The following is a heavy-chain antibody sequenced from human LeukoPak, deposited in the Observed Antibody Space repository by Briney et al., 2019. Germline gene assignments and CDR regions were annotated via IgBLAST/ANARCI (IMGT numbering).Heavy chain of an antibody. D-gene: IGHD4-11*01. CDR2: INHSGST. CDR3: ASLQANYYYYYMDV. J-gene: IGHJ6*03. CDR1: GGSFSGYY. Sequence: SETLSLTCAVYGGSFSGYYWSWIRQPPGKGLEWIGEINHSGSTNYNPSLKSRVTISVDTSKNQFSLRLSSVTAADTAVYYCASLQANYYYYYMDVWGKGTTVTVSS. V-gene: IGHV4-34*01.